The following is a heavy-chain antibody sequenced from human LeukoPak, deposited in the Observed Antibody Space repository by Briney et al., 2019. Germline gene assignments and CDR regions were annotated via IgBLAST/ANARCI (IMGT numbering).Heavy chain of an antibody. CDR3: ARVYGSGSSYYYYMDV. Sequence: SETLSLTCTVSGGSISSYYWSWIRQPPGKGLEWIGYIYYSGSTNYNPSLKSRVTISVDTSKNQFSLKLSSVTAADTAVYYCARVYGSGSSYYYYMDVWGKGTTVTISS. J-gene: IGHJ6*03. D-gene: IGHD3-10*01. CDR2: IYYSGST. V-gene: IGHV4-59*12. CDR1: GGSISSYY.